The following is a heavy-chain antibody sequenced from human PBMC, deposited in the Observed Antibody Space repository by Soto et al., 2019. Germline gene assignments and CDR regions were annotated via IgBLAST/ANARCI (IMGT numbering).Heavy chain of an antibody. CDR3: ARDRYCSSTSCYAGSYDAFDI. V-gene: IGHV3-7*01. CDR2: IKQDGSEK. Sequence: GGSLRLSCAASGFTFSSYWMSWVRQAPGKGLEWVANIKQDGSEKYYVDSVKGRLTISRDNAKNSLYLQMNSLRAEDTAVYYCARDRYCSSTSCYAGSYDAFDIWGQGTMVTVSS. D-gene: IGHD2-2*01. J-gene: IGHJ3*02. CDR1: GFTFSSYW.